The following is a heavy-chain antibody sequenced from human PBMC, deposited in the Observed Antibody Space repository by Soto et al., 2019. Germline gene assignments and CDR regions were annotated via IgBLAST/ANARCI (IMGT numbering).Heavy chain of an antibody. D-gene: IGHD3-10*01. CDR1: GGSFSGYC. CDR2: INHSGST. Sequence: PSETLSLTCAVYGGSFSGYCWSWIRHPPGKGLEWIGEINHSGSTNYNPSLKSRVTISVDTSKNQFSLKLSSVTAADTAVYYCARGVTMVRGVIWGDYYYYGMDVWGQGTTVTVSS. V-gene: IGHV4-34*01. J-gene: IGHJ6*02. CDR3: ARGVTMVRGVIWGDYYYYGMDV.